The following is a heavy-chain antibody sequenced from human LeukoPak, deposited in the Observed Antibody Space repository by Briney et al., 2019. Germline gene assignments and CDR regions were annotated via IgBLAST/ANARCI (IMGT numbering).Heavy chain of an antibody. CDR3: ARGNGYFDWLLSEGYFDY. V-gene: IGHV4-31*03. CDR1: GGSISSGGYY. Sequence: PSETLSLTCTVSGGSISSGGYYWSWIRQHPGKGLEWIGYIYYSGSTYYNPSLKSRVTISVDTSMNQFSLKLSSVTAADTAVYYCARGNGYFDWLLSEGYFDYWGQGTLVTVSS. CDR2: IYYSGST. D-gene: IGHD3-9*01. J-gene: IGHJ4*02.